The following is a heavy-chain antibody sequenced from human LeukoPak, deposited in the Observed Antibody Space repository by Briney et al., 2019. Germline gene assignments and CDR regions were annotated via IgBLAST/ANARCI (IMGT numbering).Heavy chain of an antibody. CDR1: GLTLRMYA. D-gene: IGHD3-22*01. V-gene: IGHV3-23*01. CDR2: IIYDGRHT. CDR3: AKDGLSYDGSTHVYYFQS. Sequence: GSLRLSCTASGLTLRMYAMSWVRQAPGKGLESVASIIYDGRHTYYAASVKGRFTISRDNSQNTLYLQMNSLRAEDTALYYCAKDGLSYDGSTHVYYFQSLGQGTLVTVSS. J-gene: IGHJ4*02.